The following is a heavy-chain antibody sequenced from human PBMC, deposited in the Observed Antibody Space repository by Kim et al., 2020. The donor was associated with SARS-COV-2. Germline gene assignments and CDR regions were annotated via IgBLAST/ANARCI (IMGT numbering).Heavy chain of an antibody. V-gene: IGHV3-15*01. J-gene: IGHJ4*02. CDR3: TTDIGSGSYYDQLYFDY. D-gene: IGHD3-10*01. Sequence: VKGRFTISRDDSKNTLYLQMNSLKTEDTAVYYCTTDIGSGSYYDQLYFDYWGQGTLVTVSS.